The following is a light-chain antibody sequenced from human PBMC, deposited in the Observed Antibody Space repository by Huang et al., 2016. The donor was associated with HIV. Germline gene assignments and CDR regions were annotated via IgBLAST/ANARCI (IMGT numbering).Light chain of an antibody. CDR3: QQYNNWPYT. V-gene: IGKV3-15*01. CDR1: PSVSSN. Sequence: EIVMTQSPATLSVSPGERETLSCRASPSVSSNLAWYQQKPGQAPRLLIYGASTRATAIPARFSGSGSGKEFTLTISSLQSEDFAVYYCQQYNNWPYTFGQGTKLEIK. CDR2: GAS. J-gene: IGKJ2*01.